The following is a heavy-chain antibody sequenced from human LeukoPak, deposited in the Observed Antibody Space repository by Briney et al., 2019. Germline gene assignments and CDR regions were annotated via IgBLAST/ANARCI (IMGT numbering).Heavy chain of an antibody. J-gene: IGHJ4*02. Sequence: GGSLRLSCAASGFTFSSYSMNWVRQAPGKGLEWVSSISSSSYIYYADSVKGRFTISRDNAKNSLYLQMNSLRAEDTAVYYCARYSRDGYNYDHYFDYWGQGTLVTLSS. CDR1: GFTFSSYS. CDR3: ARYSRDGYNYDHYFDY. CDR2: ISSSSYI. D-gene: IGHD5-24*01. V-gene: IGHV3-21*01.